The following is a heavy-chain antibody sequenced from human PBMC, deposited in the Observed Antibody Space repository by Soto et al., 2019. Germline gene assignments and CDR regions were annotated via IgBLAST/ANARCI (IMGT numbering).Heavy chain of an antibody. CDR3: ARSLAVAGR. Sequence: SGTLSLTCTVSGGSISSYYWSWIRQPPGKGLEWIGYIYYSGSTNYNPSLKSRVTISVDTSKNQFSLKLSSVSAADTAVYYCARSLAVAGRWGQGTLVTVSS. CDR2: IYYSGST. V-gene: IGHV4-59*08. D-gene: IGHD6-19*01. CDR1: GGSISSYY. J-gene: IGHJ4*02.